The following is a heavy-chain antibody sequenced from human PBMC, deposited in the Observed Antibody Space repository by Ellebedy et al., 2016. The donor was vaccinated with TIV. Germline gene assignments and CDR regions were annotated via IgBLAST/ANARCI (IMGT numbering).Heavy chain of an antibody. CDR1: GFSFNSYA. V-gene: IGHV3-23*01. J-gene: IGHJ4*02. D-gene: IGHD3-9*01. CDR3: ATDRGYFTFDY. CDR2: ISNTGSRT. Sequence: GESLKISCAASGFSFNSYAMSWVRQAPGKGLEWVSTISNTGSRTYYADSVEGRFIISRDNSKRTLFLQMNSLRADDTAVYYCATDRGYFTFDYWGQGSLITVSS.